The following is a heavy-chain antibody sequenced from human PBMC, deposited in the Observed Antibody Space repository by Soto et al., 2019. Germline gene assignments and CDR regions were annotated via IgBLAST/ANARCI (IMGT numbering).Heavy chain of an antibody. CDR3: AKDRNWNGSFED. D-gene: IGHD1-1*01. Sequence: EVQLLESGGGSVQPGGSLRLSCAVSGFSFVSYAMSWVRQAPGKGLEWVSGISGSGATTYYADSVKGRFTISRDNSKNTLYLQMNSLRAEDTAVYYCAKDRNWNGSFEDWGQGTLVTVSS. V-gene: IGHV3-23*01. CDR2: ISGSGATT. J-gene: IGHJ4*02. CDR1: GFSFVSYA.